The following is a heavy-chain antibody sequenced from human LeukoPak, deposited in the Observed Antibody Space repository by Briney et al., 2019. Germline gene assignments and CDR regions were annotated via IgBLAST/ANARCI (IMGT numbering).Heavy chain of an antibody. D-gene: IGHD3-3*01. Sequence: SETLSLTCAVSGGSISSSNWWSWVRQPPGKGLEWIGYIYYSGSTNYNPSLKSRVTISVDTSKNQFSLKLSSVTAADTAVYYCARAPIDYDFWSGYYLSRYYYYMDVWGKGTTVTVSS. J-gene: IGHJ6*03. CDR3: ARAPIDYDFWSGYYLSRYYYYMDV. V-gene: IGHV4-4*02. CDR1: GGSISSSNW. CDR2: IYYSGST.